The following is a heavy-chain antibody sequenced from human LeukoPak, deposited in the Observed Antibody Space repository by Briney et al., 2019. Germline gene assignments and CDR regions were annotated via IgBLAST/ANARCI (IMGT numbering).Heavy chain of an antibody. J-gene: IGHJ6*02. CDR3: ARLRYYAVDV. CDR2: ISSGSSSR. Sequence: TGGSLRLSCVASGFTFSTYWMSWVRLAPGKGLEWVSYISSGSSSRYYADSVKGRFTISRDNAKNSLYLQMNSLRAEDTAVYFCARLRYYAVDVWGQGTTVIVSS. CDR1: GFTFSTYW. V-gene: IGHV3-48*01.